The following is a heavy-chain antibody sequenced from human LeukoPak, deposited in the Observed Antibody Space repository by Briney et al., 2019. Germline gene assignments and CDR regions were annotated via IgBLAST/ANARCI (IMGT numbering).Heavy chain of an antibody. D-gene: IGHD3-3*01. J-gene: IGHJ4*02. V-gene: IGHV3-33*06. CDR1: GFTFSSYW. Sequence: GGSLRLSCAASGFTFSSYWMSWVRQAPGKGLEWVAVIWYDGSNKYYADSVKGRFAISRDNSKNTVYLQMNSLRAEDTAVYYCAKDSNDFWSGHPDYWGQGTLVTVSS. CDR2: IWYDGSNK. CDR3: AKDSNDFWSGHPDY.